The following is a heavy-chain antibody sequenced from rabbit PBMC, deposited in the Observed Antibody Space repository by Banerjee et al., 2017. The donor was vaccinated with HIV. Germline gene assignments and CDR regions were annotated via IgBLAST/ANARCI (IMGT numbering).Heavy chain of an antibody. CDR3: SRDLAGVIGWNFGL. V-gene: IGHV1S40*01. D-gene: IGHD4-1*01. Sequence: QALEESGGGLVKPGASLILTFTASGLSFISSNYIYWFRQAPGQGLVWIACFDAGSSGNTYYVSWAKGRFTISRTSWTTVTLQMTSLTAADTASYFCSRDLAGVIGWNFGLWGPGTLVTVS. CDR2: FDAGSSGNT. CDR1: GLSFISSNY. J-gene: IGHJ4*01.